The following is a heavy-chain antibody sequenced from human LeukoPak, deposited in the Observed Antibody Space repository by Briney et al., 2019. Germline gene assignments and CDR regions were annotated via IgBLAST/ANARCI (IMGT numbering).Heavy chain of an antibody. D-gene: IGHD5-18*01. CDR1: GGSFSGYY. J-gene: IGHJ6*03. CDR2: INHSGST. CDR3: ARDGVEGYSYVGGYYYYYMDV. V-gene: IGHV4-34*01. Sequence: SETLSLTCAVYGGSFSGYYWSWIRQPPGKGLEWIGEINHSGSTNYNPSLKSRVTISVDTSKNQFSLKLSSVTAADTAVYYCARDGVEGYSYVGGYYYYYMDVWGKGTTVTVSS.